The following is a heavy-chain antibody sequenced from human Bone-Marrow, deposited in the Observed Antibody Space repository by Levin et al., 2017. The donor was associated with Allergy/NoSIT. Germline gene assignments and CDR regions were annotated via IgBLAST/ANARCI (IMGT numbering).Heavy chain of an antibody. CDR2: IYPGYSDT. D-gene: IGHD5-12*01. Sequence: GESLKISCQGSGYNFTNYWIGWVRQMPEKGLEWMGIIYPGYSDTKYSPSFQGQVTISADHSITTAYLQWSSLRASDTAMYFCARYSGYDYFLDYWGQGALVTVSS. CDR3: ARYSGYDYFLDY. J-gene: IGHJ4*02. CDR1: GYNFTNYW. V-gene: IGHV5-51*01.